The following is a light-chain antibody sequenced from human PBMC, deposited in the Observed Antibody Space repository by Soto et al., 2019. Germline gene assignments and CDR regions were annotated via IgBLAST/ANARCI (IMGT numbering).Light chain of an antibody. CDR2: DVS. CDR1: QSISSW. CDR3: QQYNTYWP. Sequence: IQMTQSPSTLSASVGDKVTITCRASQSISSWLAWYQQKPGKAPKLLIYDVSSLESGVPSRFSGSGSGTEFTLTISSLQPDDFASYYCQQYNTYWPFGQGTK. V-gene: IGKV1-5*01. J-gene: IGKJ1*01.